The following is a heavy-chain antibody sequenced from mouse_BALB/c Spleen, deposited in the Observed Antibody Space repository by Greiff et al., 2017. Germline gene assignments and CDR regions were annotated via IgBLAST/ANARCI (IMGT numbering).Heavy chain of an antibody. V-gene: IGHV1S29*02. CDR3: ARYDDYYGSSYDYAMDY. CDR2: IYPYNGGT. CDR1: GYTFTDYN. D-gene: IGHD1-1*01. J-gene: IGHJ4*01. Sequence: VQLQQSGPELVKPGASVKISCKASGYTFTDYNMHWVKQSHGKSLEWIGYIYPYNGGTGYNQKFKSKATLTVDNSSSTAYMELRSLTSEDSAVYYCARYDDYYGSSYDYAMDYWGQGTSVTVSS.